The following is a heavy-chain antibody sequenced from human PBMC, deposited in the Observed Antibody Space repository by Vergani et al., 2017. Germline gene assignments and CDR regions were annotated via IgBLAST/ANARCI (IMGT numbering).Heavy chain of an antibody. D-gene: IGHD6-19*01. Sequence: QVQLVESGGGLVKPGGSLRLSCAASGFTFSDYYMSWIRQAPGKGLEWVSYISSSGSTIYYADSVKGRFTISRDNAKNSLYLQLNSLRAEDTAVYYCARDSPTESPAGIAVAGSNFDYWGQGTLVTXSS. V-gene: IGHV3-11*01. CDR3: ARDSPTESPAGIAVAGSNFDY. J-gene: IGHJ4*02. CDR2: ISSSGSTI. CDR1: GFTFSDYY.